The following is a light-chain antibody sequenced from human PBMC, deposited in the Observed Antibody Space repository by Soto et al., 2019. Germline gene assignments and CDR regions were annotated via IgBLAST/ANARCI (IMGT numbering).Light chain of an antibody. V-gene: IGKV1-5*01. CDR1: QSISSW. CDR2: DAS. Sequence: DIQMTQSPSTLSASTGDRVTLTCRASQSISSWLAWYQQKPGKAPKLLIYDASSLQSGVPSSFSGSGSGTEFPLTSSSVHPDDSATYCCQQYNIYSTFGPGTKVDIK. J-gene: IGKJ3*01. CDR3: QQYNIYST.